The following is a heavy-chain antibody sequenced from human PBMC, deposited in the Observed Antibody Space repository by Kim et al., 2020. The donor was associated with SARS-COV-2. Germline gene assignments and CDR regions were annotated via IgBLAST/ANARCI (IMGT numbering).Heavy chain of an antibody. CDR1: GFTFSTYA. CDR2: ISYDGSNK. CDR3: AREEIVIVTGVMFWEGYYCHSMAV. J-gene: IGHJ6*02. Sequence: GGSLRLSCAVSGFTFSTYAMLWVRQAPGKGLEWVAGISYDGSNKYYADSVKGRFTISRDNSKNTLYLQMNSLRAEDTAVYYCAREEIVIVTGVMFWEGYYCHSMAVWGQGTTVTVSS. V-gene: IGHV3-30*04. D-gene: IGHD2-2*01.